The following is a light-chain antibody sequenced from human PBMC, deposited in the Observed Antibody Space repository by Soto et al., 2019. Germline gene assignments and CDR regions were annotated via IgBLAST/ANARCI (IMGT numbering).Light chain of an antibody. CDR2: AAS. J-gene: IGKJ1*01. CDR3: QQLNGSPWT. V-gene: IGKV1-17*01. CDR1: QGIRYD. Sequence: DIQMTQSPSSLSASIGDRVTITCRASQGIRYDLGWYQQKPGKAPKRLIYAASSLQSGVPSRFSGSGSGTEFTLTISSLQTEDFATYYCQQLNGSPWTFGQGTKVEI.